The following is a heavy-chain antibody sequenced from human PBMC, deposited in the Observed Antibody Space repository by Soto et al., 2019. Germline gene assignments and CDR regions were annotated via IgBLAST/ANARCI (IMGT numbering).Heavy chain of an antibody. V-gene: IGHV3-21*01. Sequence: KTGGSLRLSCAASGFTFSSYSMNWVRQAPGKGLEWVSSISSSSSYIYYADSVKGRFTISRDNAKNSLYLQMNSLRAEDTAVYYCARDPSSSPLYYFDYWGQGTLVTVSS. D-gene: IGHD6-13*01. CDR3: ARDPSSSPLYYFDY. J-gene: IGHJ4*02. CDR2: ISSSSSYI. CDR1: GFTFSSYS.